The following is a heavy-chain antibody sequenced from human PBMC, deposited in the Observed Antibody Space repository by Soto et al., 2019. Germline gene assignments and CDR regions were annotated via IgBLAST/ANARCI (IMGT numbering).Heavy chain of an antibody. CDR2: IKQDGSEK. CDR1: GFTFSSYW. CDR3: ARARYSYGYGPTLVDY. D-gene: IGHD5-18*01. V-gene: IGHV3-7*01. J-gene: IGHJ4*02. Sequence: GALRLSCSASGFTFSSYWMSWVRQAPGKGLEWVANIKQDGSEKYYVDSVKGRFTISRDNAKNSLYLQMNSLRAEDTAVYYCARARYSYGYGPTLVDYWGQGTLVTVSS.